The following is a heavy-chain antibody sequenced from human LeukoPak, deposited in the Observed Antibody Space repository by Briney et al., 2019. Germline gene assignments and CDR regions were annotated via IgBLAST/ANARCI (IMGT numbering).Heavy chain of an antibody. CDR3: AIRGYSNSWGGAFDI. Sequence: SSETLSLTCTVSGGSISSSSYYWGWIRQPPGKGLEWIGSIYYSGSTYYNPSLKSRVTISVDTSKNQFSLKLSSVTAADTAVYYCAIRGYSNSWGGAFDIWGQGTMVTVSS. V-gene: IGHV4-39*07. D-gene: IGHD6-13*01. CDR2: IYYSGST. CDR1: GGSISSSSYY. J-gene: IGHJ3*02.